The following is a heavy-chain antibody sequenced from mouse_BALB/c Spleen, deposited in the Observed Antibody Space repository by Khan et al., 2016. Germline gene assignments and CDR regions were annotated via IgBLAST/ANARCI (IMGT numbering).Heavy chain of an antibody. J-gene: IGHJ4*01. Sequence: QFQLVQSGPELKKPGETVKISCKASGYTFTNYGMNWVKQAPGKGLKWMGWINTYTGEPTYADDFKGRFAFSLETSASTAYLQIENRKNEDTATYFCARLGIYYGTGYWGQGTSVTVSS. D-gene: IGHD1-1*01. CDR1: GYTFTNYG. CDR3: ARLGIYYGTGY. V-gene: IGHV9-3-1*01. CDR2: INTYTGEP.